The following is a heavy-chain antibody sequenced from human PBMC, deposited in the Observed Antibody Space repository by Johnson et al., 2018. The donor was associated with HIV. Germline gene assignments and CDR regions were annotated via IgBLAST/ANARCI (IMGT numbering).Heavy chain of an antibody. CDR2: IYSGGFT. D-gene: IGHD4-17*01. CDR1: GFTVSTNY. J-gene: IGHJ3*02. CDR3: ARGGYGEVFDI. V-gene: IGHV3-66*01. Sequence: VQLVESGGGLVHPGGSLRLSCTASGFTVSTNYMSWVRQAPGKGLEWVSVIYSGGFTYYADSVKGRFTISRDNSKNTLYLQMNSLRAEDTAVYYCARGGYGEVFDIWGQGTMVIVSS.